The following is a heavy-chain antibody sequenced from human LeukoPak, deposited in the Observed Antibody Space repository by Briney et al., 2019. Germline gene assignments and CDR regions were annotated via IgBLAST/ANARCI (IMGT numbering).Heavy chain of an antibody. CDR2: IFYSGST. CDR1: GYSISSGYY. J-gene: IGHJ5*02. D-gene: IGHD3-10*01. CDR3: AVRYYYGSGSYSS. V-gene: IGHV4-38-2*02. Sequence: SETLSLTCTVSGYSISSGYYWGWIRQPPGKGLEWIGSIFYSGSTYYNPSLKSRVTISVDKSKNQISLRLRSVTAADTAVYYCAVRYYYGSGSYSSWGQGTLVTVSS.